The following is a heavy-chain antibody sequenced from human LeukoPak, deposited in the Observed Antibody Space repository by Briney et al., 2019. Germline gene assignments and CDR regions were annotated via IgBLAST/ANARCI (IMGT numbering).Heavy chain of an antibody. CDR3: ARGIKADYGGNSCAFDI. Sequence: ASVKVSCKASGGTFSSYAISWVRQAPGQGLEWMGGIIPIFGTANYAQKFQGRVTITTDESTSTAYMELSSLRSEDTAVYYCARGIKADYGGNSCAFDIWGQGTMVTVSS. V-gene: IGHV1-69*05. D-gene: IGHD4-23*01. CDR1: GGTFSSYA. J-gene: IGHJ3*02. CDR2: IIPIFGTA.